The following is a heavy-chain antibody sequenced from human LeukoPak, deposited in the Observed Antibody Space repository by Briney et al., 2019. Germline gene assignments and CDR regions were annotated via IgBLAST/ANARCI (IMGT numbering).Heavy chain of an antibody. J-gene: IGHJ4*02. CDR1: GFIFSRYG. CDR2: ISNDGSDT. D-gene: IGHD4-17*01. CDR3: AKSWDTVTRGRTYFDY. V-gene: IGHV3-30*18. Sequence: GGSLRLSCVASGFIFSRYGMHWVRQAPGKGLEWVAIISNDGSDTYYVDSVKGRFTISRDNSKNMLYLQMNSLRAEDTAVYYCAKSWDTVTRGRTYFDYWGQGTLVTVAS.